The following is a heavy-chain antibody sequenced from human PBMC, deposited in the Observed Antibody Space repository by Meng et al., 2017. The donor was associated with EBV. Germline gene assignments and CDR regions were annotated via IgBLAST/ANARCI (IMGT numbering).Heavy chain of an antibody. CDR2: INVGVGYT. CDR3: VRGPPVGVPGPGDY. CDR1: GYAFTSYI. J-gene: IGHJ4*02. D-gene: IGHD2-21*01. V-gene: IGHV1-3*01. Sequence: HVQLVESGAGVKNPGASVKVSCKASGYAFTSYILHWVRQAPGQRLEWMGWINVGVGYTKYSQKFQGRVTISSDTSATTGYMELSSLRSEDTAVYYCVRGPPVGVPGPGDYWGQGTLVTASS.